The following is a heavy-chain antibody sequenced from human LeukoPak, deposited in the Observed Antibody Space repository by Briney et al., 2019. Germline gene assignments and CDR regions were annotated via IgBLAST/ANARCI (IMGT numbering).Heavy chain of an antibody. CDR3: AKERRGYYSEY. J-gene: IGHJ4*02. V-gene: IGHV3-30*02. D-gene: IGHD3-22*01. CDR2: ISFDGSKE. CDR1: GFTFSSYA. Sequence: GGSLRLSCAASGFTFSSYAMQWVRQAPGKGLEWVALISFDGSKEYYADSVKGRFTISRDKSKNTLHLQMNNLRAEDTAVYHCAKERRGYYSEYWGQGTQVTVSS.